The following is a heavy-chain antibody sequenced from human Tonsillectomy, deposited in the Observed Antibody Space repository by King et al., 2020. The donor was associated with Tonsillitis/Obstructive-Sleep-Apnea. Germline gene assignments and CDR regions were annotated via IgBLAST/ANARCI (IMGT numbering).Heavy chain of an antibody. CDR1: GYSFTSYW. J-gene: IGHJ5*02. Sequence: QLVQSGAEVKKPGESLRISCKGSGYSFTSYWITWVRQMTGKGLEWMGRIDPSDSYTNYSPSFQGHVIISADKSISTAYLQWSSLKASDIAMYYCARVDCSSASCYTENWFDLWGQGTLVTVSS. CDR2: IDPSDSYT. D-gene: IGHD2-2*02. CDR3: ARVDCSSASCYTENWFDL. V-gene: IGHV5-10-1*01.